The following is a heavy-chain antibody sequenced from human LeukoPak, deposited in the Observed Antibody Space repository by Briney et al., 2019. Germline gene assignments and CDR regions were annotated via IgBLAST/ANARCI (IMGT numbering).Heavy chain of an antibody. CDR1: GYTFTNYY. CDR2: INPSSGST. V-gene: IGHV1-46*01. J-gene: IGHJ4*02. Sequence: ASVKVSCKASGYTFTNYYMHWVRQAPGQGLEWMGIINPSSGSTGYAQKFQGRVTMTRDTSTSTVYMDLSNLKSEDTAVYYCVRSRDGYNYFDYWGQGTLVTVSS. D-gene: IGHD5-24*01. CDR3: VRSRDGYNYFDY.